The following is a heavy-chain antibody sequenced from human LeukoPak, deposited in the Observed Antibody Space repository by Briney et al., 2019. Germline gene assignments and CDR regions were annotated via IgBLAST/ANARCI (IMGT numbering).Heavy chain of an antibody. CDR1: GYTFTTYW. CDR3: VRHGLGSSWFGFDY. V-gene: IGHV5-51*01. J-gene: IGHJ4*02. D-gene: IGHD6-13*01. CDR2: IYPGDSDP. Sequence: GESLKISCKGSGYTFTTYWIGWGRQMPGKDLEWMGIIYPGDSDPRYSPSFQGQVTISADKSISTAYLQWSSLKASDSAMYYCVRHGLGSSWFGFDYWGQGTLVTVSS.